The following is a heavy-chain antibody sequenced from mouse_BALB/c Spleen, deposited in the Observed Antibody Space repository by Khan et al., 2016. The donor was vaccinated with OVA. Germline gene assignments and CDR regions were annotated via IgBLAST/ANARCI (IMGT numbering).Heavy chain of an antibody. CDR3: ARGGRFAY. J-gene: IGHJ3*01. D-gene: IGHD1-1*02. CDR1: GYTFTDYA. CDR2: ISTYYDDA. Sequence: QVQLKQSGAELVRPGVSVKISCKGSGYTFTDYAMHWVKQSHAKSLEWIGVISTYYDDADYNQRFQGKASMTVDRSSSTAYLELARLTSEYSAIYYCARGGRFAYWGQGTLVTVSA. V-gene: IGHV1S137*01.